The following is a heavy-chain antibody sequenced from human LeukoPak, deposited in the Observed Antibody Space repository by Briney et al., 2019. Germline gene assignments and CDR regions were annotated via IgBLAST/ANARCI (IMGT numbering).Heavy chain of an antibody. V-gene: IGHV3-23*01. CDR3: AKDWGDHDYVAFDI. CDR1: GFTFSSYA. Sequence: SGGSLRLSCATSGFTFSSYAMNWVRQAPGKGLECVSFISTSGDFTYYAASVKGRFTVSRDNSKNTLYLQMDSLRAEDTAVYYCAKDWGDHDYVAFDIWGQGTMVTVSS. D-gene: IGHD4-17*01. CDR2: ISTSGDFT. J-gene: IGHJ3*02.